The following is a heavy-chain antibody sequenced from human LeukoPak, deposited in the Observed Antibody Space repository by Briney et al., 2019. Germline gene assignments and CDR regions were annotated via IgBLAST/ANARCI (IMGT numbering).Heavy chain of an antibody. D-gene: IGHD3-16*02. V-gene: IGHV4-4*02. J-gene: IGHJ5*02. CDR3: ARFIDEIDNWFDP. Sequence: SGTLSLTCAVSGGSISSSNWWSWVRQPPGKGLEWIGSIYYSGSTYYNPSLKSRVTISVDTSKNQFSLKLSSVTAADTAVYYCARFIDEIDNWFDPWGQGTLVTVSS. CDR2: IYYSGST. CDR1: GGSISSSNW.